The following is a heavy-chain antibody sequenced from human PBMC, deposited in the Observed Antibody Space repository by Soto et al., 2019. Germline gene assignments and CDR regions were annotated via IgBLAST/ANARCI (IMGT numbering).Heavy chain of an antibody. J-gene: IGHJ4*02. V-gene: IGHV4-31*02. CDR2: IYSSGTT. D-gene: IGHD1-1*01. CDR3: ASGHDAYKVRY. Sequence: WTWIRQHPGKGLEWIGYIYSSGTTYYNPSLKSRPTISMDTSENQFSLELTSVTAADTAIYFCASGHDAYKVRYWGQGTLVTVSS.